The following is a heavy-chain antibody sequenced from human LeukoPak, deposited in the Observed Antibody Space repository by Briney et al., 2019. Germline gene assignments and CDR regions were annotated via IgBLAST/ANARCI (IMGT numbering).Heavy chain of an antibody. CDR3: AKGEGWQQPYYYYMDV. J-gene: IGHJ6*03. CDR2: IRYDGDIK. Sequence: GGSLRLSCAASGFIFSTYEMNWVRQAPGKGLEWVAFIRYDGDIKYYADSVKGRFTISRDNSKNTLYLQMNSLTAEDTAVYYCAKGEGWQQPYYYYMDVWGKGTTVTISS. V-gene: IGHV3-30*02. CDR1: GFIFSTYE. D-gene: IGHD6-13*01.